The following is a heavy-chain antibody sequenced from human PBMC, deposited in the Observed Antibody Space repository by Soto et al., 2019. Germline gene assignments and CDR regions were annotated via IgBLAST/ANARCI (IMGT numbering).Heavy chain of an antibody. D-gene: IGHD4-17*01. J-gene: IGHJ4*02. CDR2: ISAYSGNT. V-gene: IGHV1-18*01. Sequence: QVPLVQSGAEVKKPGASVRVSCKASGYTFTSYGISWVRQAPGLGLEWMGWISAYSGNTNYAQKLQGRVTMTTDTSTRTAYMELRSLRSGDTAVYYCARETPVTTFDSWGQGTLVTVSS. CDR1: GYTFTSYG. CDR3: ARETPVTTFDS.